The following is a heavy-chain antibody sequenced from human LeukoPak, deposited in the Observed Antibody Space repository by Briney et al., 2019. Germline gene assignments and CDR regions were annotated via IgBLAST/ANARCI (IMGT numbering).Heavy chain of an antibody. D-gene: IGHD3-22*01. V-gene: IGHV3-11*01. CDR2: ISSSGSTI. CDR3: ARVLVAMIVEYYFDY. J-gene: IGHJ4*02. Sequence: GGSLRLSCAASGFTFSDYYMSWIRQAPGKGLEWASYISSSGSTIYYADSVKGRFTISRDNAKNSLYLQMNSLRAEDTAVYYCARVLVAMIVEYYFDYWGQGTLVTVSS. CDR1: GFTFSDYY.